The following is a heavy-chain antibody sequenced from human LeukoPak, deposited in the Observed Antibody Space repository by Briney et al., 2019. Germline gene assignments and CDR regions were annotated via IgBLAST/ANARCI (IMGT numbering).Heavy chain of an antibody. CDR3: ARTFGVGRVSQFDP. D-gene: IGHD3-3*01. J-gene: IGHJ5*02. Sequence: GGSLRLSCAASEFTVSSNYMSWVRQAPGKGLEWVSVIYSGGSTYYADSVKGRFTISRDNSKNTLYLQMNSLRAEDTAVYYCARTFGVGRVSQFDPWGQGTLVTVSS. CDR2: IYSGGST. V-gene: IGHV3-53*01. CDR1: EFTVSSNY.